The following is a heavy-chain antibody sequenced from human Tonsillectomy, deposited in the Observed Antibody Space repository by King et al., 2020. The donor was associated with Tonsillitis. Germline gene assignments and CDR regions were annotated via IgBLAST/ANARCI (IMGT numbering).Heavy chain of an antibody. D-gene: IGHD2-2*01. CDR2: ISAYNANT. J-gene: IGHJ4*02. CDR1: GYTFNNYG. Sequence: QLVQSGAEVKKPGASVKVSCKASGYTFNNYGFSWVRQAPGQGLEWMGWISAYNANTHYAQELQGRVTMTTDTSTSTAYMELRSLRSDDTAVYYCATDSLVVPTASHYWGQGTLVTVSS. CDR3: ATDSLVVPTASHY. V-gene: IGHV1-18*04.